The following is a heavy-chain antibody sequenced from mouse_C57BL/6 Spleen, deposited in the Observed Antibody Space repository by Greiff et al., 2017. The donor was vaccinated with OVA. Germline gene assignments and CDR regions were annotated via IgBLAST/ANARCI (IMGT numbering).Heavy chain of an antibody. CDR3: ARYYGSSPYYYAMDY. Sequence: EVQLKESGGDLVKPGGSLKLSCAASGFTFSSYGMSWVRQTPDKRLEWVATISSGGSYTYYPDSVKGRFTISRDNAKNTLYLQMSSLKSEDTAMYYCARYYGSSPYYYAMDYWGQGTSVTVSS. CDR2: ISSGGSYT. J-gene: IGHJ4*01. D-gene: IGHD1-1*01. CDR1: GFTFSSYG. V-gene: IGHV5-6*01.